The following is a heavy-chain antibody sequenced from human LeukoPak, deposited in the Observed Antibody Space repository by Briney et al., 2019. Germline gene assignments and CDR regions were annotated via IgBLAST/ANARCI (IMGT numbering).Heavy chain of an antibody. V-gene: IGHV3-23*01. CDR2: ISGSGGNT. CDR1: GFTFSSYA. J-gene: IGHJ4*02. CDR3: AKGDLVVLSRNYFDY. D-gene: IGHD3-22*01. Sequence: GGSLRLSCSASGFTFSSYAMSWVRQAPGKGLEWVSVISGSGGNTYYADSVKGRFTISRDNSKNTLYLQMNSLTAEDTAVYYCAKGDLVVLSRNYFDYWGQGTLVTVSS.